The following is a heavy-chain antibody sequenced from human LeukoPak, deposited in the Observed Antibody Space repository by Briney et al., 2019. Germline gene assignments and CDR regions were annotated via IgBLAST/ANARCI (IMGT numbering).Heavy chain of an antibody. CDR1: GYTFTGYY. D-gene: IGHD4-17*01. CDR2: INPNSGGT. Sequence: GASVKVSCKASGYTFTGYYMHWVRQAPGQGLEWMGWINPNSGGTNYAQKFQGRVTITADESTSTAYMELSSLRSEDTAVYYCAREADYGDYVGAFDIWGQGTMVTVSS. J-gene: IGHJ3*02. V-gene: IGHV1-2*02. CDR3: AREADYGDYVGAFDI.